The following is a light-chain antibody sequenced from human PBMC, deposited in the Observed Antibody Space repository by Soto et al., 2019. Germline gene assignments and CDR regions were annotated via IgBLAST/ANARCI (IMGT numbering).Light chain of an antibody. J-gene: IGKJ5*01. CDR1: QSVSSY. V-gene: IGKV3-11*01. CDR2: DAS. CDR3: QQHSNSPIT. Sequence: EIVLTQSPATLSLSPGERATLSCRASQSVSSYLAWYQQKPGQAPRLLIYDASNMLTGIPARFSGSGSGTAYTLAISSREHADFAVSYCQQHSNSPITFGRGTRLEIK.